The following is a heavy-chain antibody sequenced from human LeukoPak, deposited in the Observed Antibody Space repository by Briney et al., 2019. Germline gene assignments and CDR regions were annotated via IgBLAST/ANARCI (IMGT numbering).Heavy chain of an antibody. CDR3: ARDHIVVVPADDNYGMDV. V-gene: IGHV3-33*01. J-gene: IGHJ6*02. D-gene: IGHD2-2*01. CDR1: GFTFSSYG. Sequence: GGSLRLSCPASGFTFSSYGMHWVRPAPGKGLEWVAAIRYDGSNKYYADSVKGRLTLFRDNSKNALYLQMNSLRAEDTAEYYCARDHIVVVPADDNYGMDVWGQGTTVTVSS. CDR2: IRYDGSNK.